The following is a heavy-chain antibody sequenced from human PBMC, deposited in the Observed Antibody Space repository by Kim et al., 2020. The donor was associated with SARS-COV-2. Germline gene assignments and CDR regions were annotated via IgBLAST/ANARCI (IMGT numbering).Heavy chain of an antibody. Sequence: GGSLRLSCAASGFTFSSYWMSWVRQAPGKGLEWVANIKQDGSEKYYVDSVKGRFTISRDNAKNSLYLQMNSLRAEDTAVYYCARDGLSIAARRYYYGMDVWGQGTTVTVSS. J-gene: IGHJ6*02. CDR3: ARDGLSIAARRYYYGMDV. CDR2: IKQDGSEK. V-gene: IGHV3-7*03. D-gene: IGHD6-6*01. CDR1: GFTFSSYW.